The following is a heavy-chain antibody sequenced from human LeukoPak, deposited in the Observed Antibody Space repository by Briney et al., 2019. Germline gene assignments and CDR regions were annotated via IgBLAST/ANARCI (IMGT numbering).Heavy chain of an antibody. D-gene: IGHD3-22*01. V-gene: IGHV4-4*07. J-gene: IGHJ4*02. Sequence: SETLSLTCTVSGGSISSYYWSWIRQPAGKGLEWIGRIYTSGSTNYNPPLKSRVTMSVDTSKNQFSLKLSSVTAADTAVYYCARDGYYYDSSGYYRFDYWGQGTLVTVSS. CDR3: ARDGYYYDSSGYYRFDY. CDR1: GGSISSYY. CDR2: IYTSGST.